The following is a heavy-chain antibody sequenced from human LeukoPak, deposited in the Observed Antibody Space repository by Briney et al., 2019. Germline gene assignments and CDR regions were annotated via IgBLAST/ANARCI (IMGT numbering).Heavy chain of an antibody. J-gene: IGHJ6*03. V-gene: IGHV4-59*12. CDR3: QAQYSGPPSTAMVGDYYYYYYMDV. CDR2: IYYSGST. D-gene: IGHD5-18*01. CDR1: GGSISSYY. Sequence: SETLSLTCTVSGGSISSYYWSWIRQPLGKGLEWIGNIYYSGSTNYNPSLKSRVTISVDTSKNQFSLQLNSVTPEDTAVYYCQAQYSGPPSTAMVGDYYYYYYMDVWGKGTTVTISS.